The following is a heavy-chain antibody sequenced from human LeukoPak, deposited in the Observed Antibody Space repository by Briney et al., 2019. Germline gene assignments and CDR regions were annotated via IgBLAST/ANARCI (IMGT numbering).Heavy chain of an antibody. D-gene: IGHD5-18*01. CDR1: GYTFASYG. CDR3: ARGVSSYSYGYNDY. V-gene: IGHV1-18*01. CDR2: ISAYNGNT. J-gene: IGHJ4*02. Sequence: ASVKVSCKASGYTFASYGISWVRQAPGQGLEWMGWISAYNGNTNYAQKLQGRVTMTTDTSTSTAYMELRSLRSDDTAVYYCARGVSSYSYGYNDYWGQGTLVTVSS.